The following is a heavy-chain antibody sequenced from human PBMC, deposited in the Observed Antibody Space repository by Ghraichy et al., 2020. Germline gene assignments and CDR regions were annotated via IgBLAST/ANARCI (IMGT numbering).Heavy chain of an antibody. CDR3: AKDGMRIVATLFDY. J-gene: IGHJ4*02. CDR1: GFTFSSYA. Sequence: GSLRLSCAASGFTFSSYAMSWVRQAPGKGLEWVSAISGSGGSTYYADSVKGRFTISRDNSKNTMYLQMNSLRAEDTAVYYCAKDGMRIVATLFDYWGQGTLVTVSS. CDR2: ISGSGGST. V-gene: IGHV3-23*01. D-gene: IGHD5-12*01.